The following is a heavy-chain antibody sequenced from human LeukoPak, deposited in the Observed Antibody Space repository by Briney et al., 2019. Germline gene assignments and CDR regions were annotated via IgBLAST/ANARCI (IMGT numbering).Heavy chain of an antibody. J-gene: IGHJ5*02. Sequence: GASVKVSCKVSGYTLTELSMHWVRQAPGKGLEWMGGFDPEGGETIYAQKFQGRVTMTEDTSTDTAYMELSSLRSEDTAVYYCATDPTPGPYSSSWPNWFDPWGQGTLVTVSS. D-gene: IGHD6-13*01. CDR3: ATDPTPGPYSSSWPNWFDP. V-gene: IGHV1-24*01. CDR1: GYTLTELS. CDR2: FDPEGGET.